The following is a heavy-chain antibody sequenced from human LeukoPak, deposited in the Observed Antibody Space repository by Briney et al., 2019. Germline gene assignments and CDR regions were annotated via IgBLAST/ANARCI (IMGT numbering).Heavy chain of an antibody. J-gene: IGHJ4*02. CDR1: GTSITSYY. CDR3: ASGSRYLRGGSCPAY. CDR2: GHYSGNT. Sequence: PSETLSLTCTVSGTSITSYYWNWLRQAPGQGPEWIGYGHYSGNTKYNPPLKSRVTISVDTSKNQFSLKLSSVTAADTAVYYCASGSRYLRGGSCPAYWGQGTLVTVSS. V-gene: IGHV4-59*01. D-gene: IGHD2-15*01.